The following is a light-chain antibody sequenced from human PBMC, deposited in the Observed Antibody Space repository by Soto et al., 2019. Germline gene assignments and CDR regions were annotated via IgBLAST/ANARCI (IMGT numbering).Light chain of an antibody. J-gene: IGLJ2*01. CDR3: SSYTSSSTVV. CDR2: DVS. V-gene: IGLV2-14*03. CDR1: SSDVGGYNY. Sequence: QPASVSGSPGQSITISCTGTSSDVGGYNYVSWYQHHPGKAPKLMIYDVSNRPSGVSNRFSGSKSGNTASLTISGLQAEDEADYYCSSYTSSSTVVFGGGTKVTVL.